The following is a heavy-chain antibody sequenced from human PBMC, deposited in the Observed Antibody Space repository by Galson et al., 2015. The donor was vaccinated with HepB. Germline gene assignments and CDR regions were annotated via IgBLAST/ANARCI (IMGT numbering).Heavy chain of an antibody. CDR3: ARVPYYYDSSGYYYADY. Sequence: SLRLSCAASGFTFSSYGMHWVRQAPGKGLEWVAVIWYDGSNKYYADSVEGRFTISRDNSKNTLYLQMNSLRAEDTAVYYCARVPYYYDSSGYYYADYWGQGTLVTVSS. D-gene: IGHD3-22*01. CDR1: GFTFSSYG. V-gene: IGHV3-33*08. CDR2: IWYDGSNK. J-gene: IGHJ4*02.